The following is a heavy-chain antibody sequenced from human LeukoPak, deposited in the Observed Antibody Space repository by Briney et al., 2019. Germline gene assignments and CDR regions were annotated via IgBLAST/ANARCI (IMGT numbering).Heavy chain of an antibody. D-gene: IGHD3-10*01. CDR3: AKDMDVYGSGSYYKGFDY. J-gene: IGHJ4*02. V-gene: IGHV3-9*03. Sequence: PGGSLRLSCAASGFTFDDYAMHWVRQAPGKGLEWVSGISWNSGSIGYADSVKGRFTISRDNAKNSLYLQMNSLRAEDMALYYCAKDMDVYGSGSYYKGFDYWGQGTLVTVSS. CDR1: GFTFDDYA. CDR2: ISWNSGSI.